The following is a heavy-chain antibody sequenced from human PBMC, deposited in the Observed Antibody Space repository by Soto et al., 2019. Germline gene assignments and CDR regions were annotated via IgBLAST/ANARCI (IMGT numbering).Heavy chain of an antibody. CDR2: IYHSGST. V-gene: IGHV4-30-2*01. CDR3: DSLYGDYFDY. D-gene: IGHD4-17*01. Sequence: QLQLQESGSGLVKPSQTLSLTCAVSVGSISSGGYSWSWIRQPPGKGLECIGYIYHSGSTYYNPSLKSRVTISVDMSTNQFSVKLSYVTAADTAVYYSDSLYGDYFDYWGQGTLVTVSS. J-gene: IGHJ4*02. CDR1: VGSISSGGYS.